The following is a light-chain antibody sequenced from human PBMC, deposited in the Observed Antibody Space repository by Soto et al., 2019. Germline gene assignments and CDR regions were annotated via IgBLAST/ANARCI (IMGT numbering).Light chain of an antibody. J-gene: IGKJ1*01. Sequence: DIQMTQSPSTLSASVGDRVTITCRASQSIRNWLAWYQDKPGKAPKLLIYGASSLESGVPSRFSGSGSWTEFTLTIGGLQPDDFAPYFCQHYNAFPWPFGQGTKVEIK. CDR1: QSIRNW. CDR3: QHYNAFPWP. V-gene: IGKV1-5*01. CDR2: GAS.